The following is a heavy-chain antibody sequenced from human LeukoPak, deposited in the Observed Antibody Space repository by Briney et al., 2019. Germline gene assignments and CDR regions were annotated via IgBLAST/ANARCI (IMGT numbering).Heavy chain of an antibody. CDR1: GYTFTGYY. D-gene: IGHD1-26*01. Sequence: GESLKVSCKASGYTFTGYYMHWVRQAPGQGLEWMGWINPNSGGTNYAQKFQGWVTMTRDTSISTAYMELSRLRSDDTAVYYCARALVGATDNDAFDIWGQGTMVTVSS. CDR3: ARALVGATDNDAFDI. J-gene: IGHJ3*02. CDR2: INPNSGGT. V-gene: IGHV1-2*04.